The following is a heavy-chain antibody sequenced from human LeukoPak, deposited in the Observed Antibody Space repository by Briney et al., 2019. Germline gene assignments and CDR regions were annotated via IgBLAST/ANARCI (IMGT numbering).Heavy chain of an antibody. CDR2: ISSSGSTI. CDR3: AKGGGYGDDGFDP. Sequence: PGGSLRLSCAASGFTFSSYEMNWVRQAPGKGLEWVSYISSSGSTIYYADSVKGRFTISRDNSKNTLYLQMNSLRAEDTAVYYCAKGGGYGDDGFDPWGQGTLVTVSS. CDR1: GFTFSSYE. V-gene: IGHV3-48*03. J-gene: IGHJ5*02. D-gene: IGHD4-17*01.